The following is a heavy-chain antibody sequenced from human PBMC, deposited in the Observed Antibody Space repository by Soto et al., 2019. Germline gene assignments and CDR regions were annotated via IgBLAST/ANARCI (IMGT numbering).Heavy chain of an antibody. Sequence: GGSLRLSCVASGFTFNRYAMTWVRQAPGKGLEWVAVISYGGNNKYYADSVKGRFTISRDNSKNTVYLQMNSLRLEDTAVYYCARGDYYDSSGPFSDAFDIWGQGTMVTVSS. CDR1: GFTFNRYA. CDR2: ISYGGNNK. J-gene: IGHJ3*02. CDR3: ARGDYYDSSGPFSDAFDI. V-gene: IGHV3-30*03. D-gene: IGHD3-22*01.